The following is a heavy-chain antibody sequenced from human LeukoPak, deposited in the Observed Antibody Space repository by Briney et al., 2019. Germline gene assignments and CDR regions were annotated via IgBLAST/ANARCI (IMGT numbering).Heavy chain of an antibody. CDR2: ILYSGTT. CDR1: GGSISPYY. V-gene: IGHV4-59*12. J-gene: IGHJ5*02. Sequence: NPSETLSLTCTVSGGSISPYYWSWIRQTPGKGLEWIGYILYSGTTTNYNPSLKSRVTISVDKSKNQFSLKLSSVTAADTAVYYCARHNYYGSGSYGNWFDPWGQGTLVTVSS. CDR3: ARHNYYGSGSYGNWFDP. D-gene: IGHD3-10*01.